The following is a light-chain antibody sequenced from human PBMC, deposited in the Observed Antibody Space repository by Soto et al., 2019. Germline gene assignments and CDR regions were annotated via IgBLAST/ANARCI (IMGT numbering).Light chain of an antibody. V-gene: IGKV3-11*01. J-gene: IGKJ2*02. CDR3: QQRSNWQGGT. Sequence: EIVLTQSPATLSLSPGERATLSCRASQSVSSYLAWYQQKPGQAPRLLIYDASNRATGIPPRFSGSGSGTDFTLTISSLEPEDFAVYYCQQRSNWQGGTFGQGTKLEIK. CDR1: QSVSSY. CDR2: DAS.